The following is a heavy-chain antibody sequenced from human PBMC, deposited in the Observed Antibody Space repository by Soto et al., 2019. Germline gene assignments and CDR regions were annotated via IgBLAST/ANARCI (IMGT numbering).Heavy chain of an antibody. CDR1: GGTFSSYA. J-gene: IGHJ4*02. D-gene: IGHD3-22*01. CDR2: IIPIFGTA. Sequence: QVQLVQSGAEVKKPGSSVTVSCTASGGTFSSYAISWVRQAPGQGLEWMGGIIPIFGTANYAQKFQGRVTITADESTSTAYMELSSLRSEDTSVYYCASDSSGYDYYFDYWGQGTLVTVSS. CDR3: ASDSSGYDYYFDY. V-gene: IGHV1-69*01.